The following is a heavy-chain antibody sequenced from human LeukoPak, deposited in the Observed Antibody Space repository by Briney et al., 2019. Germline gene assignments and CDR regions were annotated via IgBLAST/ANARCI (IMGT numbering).Heavy chain of an antibody. CDR2: ISYDGSNK. V-gene: IGHV3-30*18. Sequence: GGSLRLSCAASGFTFSSYGMHWVRQAPGKGLEWVAVISYDGSNKYYADSVKGRFTISRDNSKNTLYLQMNSLRAEDTAVYYCAKDLIFGVVIKYGMDVWGQGTTVTVSS. J-gene: IGHJ6*02. CDR3: AKDLIFGVVIKYGMDV. CDR1: GFTFSSYG. D-gene: IGHD3-3*02.